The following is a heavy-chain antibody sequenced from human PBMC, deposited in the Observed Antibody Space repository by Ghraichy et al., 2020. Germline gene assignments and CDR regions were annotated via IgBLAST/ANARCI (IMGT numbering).Heavy chain of an antibody. CDR3: AGDFAHSSGFYLHWYFDL. CDR1: GGSVNTENYY. V-gene: IGHV4-61*01. CDR2: AYYSGST. Sequence: SETLSLTCTVSGGSVNTENYYWSWIRQPPGKGLEWIGYAYYSGSTNYSPSLKSRATISLDTSRNQFSLKLTSVTSADTAVYYCAGDFAHSSGFYLHWYFDLWGRGTLVTVSS. D-gene: IGHD3-22*01. J-gene: IGHJ2*01.